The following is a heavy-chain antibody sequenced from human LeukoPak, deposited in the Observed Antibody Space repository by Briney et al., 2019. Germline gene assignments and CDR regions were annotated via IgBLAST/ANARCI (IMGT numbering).Heavy chain of an antibody. CDR2: ISAYNGYT. CDR3: ARAIQLWSKDFDY. CDR1: GYTFTSYG. Sequence: SVKVSCKASGYTFTSYGISWVRQAPGQGLEWLGWISAYNGYTNYAQKLQGRVTMTTDTSTSTAYMELRSLRSDDTAVYYCARAIQLWSKDFDYWGQGTLVTVSS. J-gene: IGHJ4*02. D-gene: IGHD5-18*01. V-gene: IGHV1-18*01.